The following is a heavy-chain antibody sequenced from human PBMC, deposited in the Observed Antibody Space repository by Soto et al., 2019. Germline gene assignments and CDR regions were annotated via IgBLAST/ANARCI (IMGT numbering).Heavy chain of an antibody. J-gene: IGHJ4*02. Sequence: PSDTVSLTCADHCGSFSGYYWSWIRQPPGKGLEWLGEINHSGITDYNPSLKSRITISIDTSKKQFSLKLNSVTAADTAVYYCAIGPRMWLAGGGYWGQGTQVTVSS. CDR1: CGSFSGYY. CDR2: INHSGIT. V-gene: IGHV4-34*01. CDR3: AIGPRMWLAGGGY. D-gene: IGHD6-19*01.